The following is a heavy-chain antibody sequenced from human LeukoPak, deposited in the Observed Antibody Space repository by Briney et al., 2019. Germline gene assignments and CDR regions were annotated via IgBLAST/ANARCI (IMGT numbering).Heavy chain of an antibody. D-gene: IGHD7-27*01. Sequence: ASVKVSCKVSGYTLTELSMHWVRQAPGKGLEWMGGFDPEDGETIYAQKSQGRVTMTEDTSTDTAYMELSSLRSEDTAVYYCATVGGFRIRRTTVLTGERPNYYYYGMDVWGQGTTVTVSS. CDR1: GYTLTELS. CDR3: ATVGGFRIRRTTVLTGERPNYYYYGMDV. CDR2: FDPEDGET. J-gene: IGHJ6*02. V-gene: IGHV1-24*01.